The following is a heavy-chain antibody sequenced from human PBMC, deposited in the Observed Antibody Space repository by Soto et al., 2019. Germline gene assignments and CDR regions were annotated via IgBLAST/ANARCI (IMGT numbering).Heavy chain of an antibody. CDR3: ARTYYDYVWGSYRYMDY. D-gene: IGHD3-16*02. V-gene: IGHV1-69*01. Sequence: QVQLVQSGAEVKKPGSSVKVSCKASGGTFSSYAISWVRQAPGQGLEWMGGIIPIFGTANYAQKFQGRVTITADESTSTAYMELSSLRSEDTAVYYCARTYYDYVWGSYRYMDYWGQGTLVTVPS. CDR1: GGTFSSYA. J-gene: IGHJ4*02. CDR2: IIPIFGTA.